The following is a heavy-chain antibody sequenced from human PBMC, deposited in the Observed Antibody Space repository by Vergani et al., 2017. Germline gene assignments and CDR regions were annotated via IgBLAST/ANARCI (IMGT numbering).Heavy chain of an antibody. V-gene: IGHV3-30*18. CDR3: AKDRSSFYYYYMDV. CDR1: GFSFSSHA. Sequence: QVQLAESGGGRVQPGRSLRLSCAASGFSFSSHAIHWVRQAPGKGLEWVAVISNDGSKKYYADSVKGRFTISRDNSKNTLDLQMNSLRAEDTAVYYCAKDRSSFYYYYMDVWGKGTTVTVSS. J-gene: IGHJ6*03. CDR2: ISNDGSKK. D-gene: IGHD2-2*01.